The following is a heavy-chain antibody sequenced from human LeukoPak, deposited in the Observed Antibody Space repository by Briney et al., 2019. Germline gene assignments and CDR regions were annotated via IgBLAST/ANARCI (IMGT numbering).Heavy chain of an antibody. CDR1: GFTFTNAW. D-gene: IGHD3-16*01. CDR3: AREGAQGGAPTYFDY. Sequence: GGSLRLSCAASGFTFTNAWMNWVRQAPGKGLEWVAVISYDGSNKYYADSVKGRFTISRDNSKNTLYLQMNSLRAEDTAVYYCAREGAQGGAPTYFDYWGQGTLVTISS. V-gene: IGHV3-30-3*01. CDR2: ISYDGSNK. J-gene: IGHJ4*02.